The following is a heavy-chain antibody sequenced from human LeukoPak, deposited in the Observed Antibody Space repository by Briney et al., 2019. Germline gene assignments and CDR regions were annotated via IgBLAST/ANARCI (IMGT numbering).Heavy chain of an antibody. V-gene: IGHV4-59*01. J-gene: IGHJ6*02. CDR2: IYYSGST. Sequence: SETLSLTCSVSGGSISDYYWSWIRQPPGKGLEWIGCIYYSGSTNYNASLKSRVTISVDTSKNQFSLKLSSVTAADTAVYYSARQPDMDVWGQGTTVTVSS. CDR3: ARQPDMDV. CDR1: GGSISDYY.